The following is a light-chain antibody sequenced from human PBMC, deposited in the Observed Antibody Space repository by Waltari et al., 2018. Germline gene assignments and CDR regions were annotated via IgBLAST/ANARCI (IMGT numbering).Light chain of an antibody. Sequence: QSALTQPASVSGSPGQSITISCTGTSSDVGGYNYASWYQPHPGKAPKLMIYEVSNRPSGVSNRFSGSKSGNTASLTISGLQAEDEADYYCSSYTSSSTLSVFGTGTKVTVL. CDR2: EVS. V-gene: IGLV2-14*01. J-gene: IGLJ1*01. CDR3: SSYTSSSTLSV. CDR1: SSDVGGYNY.